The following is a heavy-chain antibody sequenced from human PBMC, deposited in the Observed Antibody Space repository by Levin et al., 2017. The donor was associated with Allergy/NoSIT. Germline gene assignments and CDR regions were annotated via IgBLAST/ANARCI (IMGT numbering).Heavy chain of an antibody. J-gene: IGHJ4*02. CDR1: GDSVSSNSAA. CDR3: ARMGFTGEKSVDY. CDR2: TYYRSKWYY. V-gene: IGHV6-1*01. D-gene: IGHD7-27*01. Sequence: PSETLSLTCAISGDSVSSNSAAWNWIRQSPSRGLEWLGRTYYRSKWYYDYAVSVKSRVTINPDTSKNQFSLLLNSVTPEDTAVYYCARMGFTGEKSVDYWGQGTLVTVSS.